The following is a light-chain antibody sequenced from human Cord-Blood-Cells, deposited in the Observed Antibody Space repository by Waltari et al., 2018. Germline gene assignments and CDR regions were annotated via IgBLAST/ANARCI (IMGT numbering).Light chain of an antibody. CDR2: SNN. J-gene: IGLJ2*01. CDR1: SSNIGSNT. CDR3: AAWDDSLNGPVV. Sequence: QSVLTQPPSASGTPGQRVTIPCSGSSSNIGSNTVNWCQQLPGTAPKLPIYSNNQRPSGVPDRFSGSKSGTSASLAISGLQSEDEADYYCAAWDDSLNGPVVFGGGTKLTVL. V-gene: IGLV1-44*01.